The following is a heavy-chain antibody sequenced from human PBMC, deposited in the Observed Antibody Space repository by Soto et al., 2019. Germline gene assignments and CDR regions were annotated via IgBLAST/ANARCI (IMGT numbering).Heavy chain of an antibody. V-gene: IGHV1-18*01. J-gene: IGHJ4*02. D-gene: IGHD1-1*01. Sequence: QVHLVQSGAEVKKPGASVKVSCKCSGYTFTSYGITWVRQAPGQGLEWIGWMSAHNGNTNSAQKLQGRVTVTRDTSTSTASMELRSLTSDDTAVYYCARGRYGDSWGQGALVTVSS. CDR3: ARGRYGDS. CDR1: GYTFTSYG. CDR2: MSAHNGNT.